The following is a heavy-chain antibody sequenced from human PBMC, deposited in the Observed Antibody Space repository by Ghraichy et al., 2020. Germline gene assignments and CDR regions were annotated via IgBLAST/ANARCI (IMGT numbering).Heavy chain of an antibody. J-gene: IGHJ6*02. CDR2: IYYSGST. Sequence: SQTLSLTCTVSGGSISSYYWSWIRQPPGKGLEWTGYIYYSGSTNYNPSLKSRVTISVDTSKNQFSLKLSSVTAADTAVYYCARGAPYYGMDVWGQGTTVTVSS. CDR3: ARGAPYYGMDV. V-gene: IGHV4-59*01. CDR1: GGSISSYY.